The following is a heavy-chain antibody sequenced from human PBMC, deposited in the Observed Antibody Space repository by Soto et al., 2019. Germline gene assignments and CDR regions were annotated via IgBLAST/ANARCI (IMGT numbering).Heavy chain of an antibody. Sequence: GGSLRLCCAASRFTFSSYGMHWVRQAPGKGLEWVAVISFDGSDKYYADSVKGRFTISRDTSKNTLSLQMDSLRADDSAVYYCASRVPHGTYGAPYFQHWGQGTLVTVSS. D-gene: IGHD1-26*01. CDR3: ASRVPHGTYGAPYFQH. J-gene: IGHJ1*01. V-gene: IGHV3-30*03. CDR2: ISFDGSDK. CDR1: RFTFSSYG.